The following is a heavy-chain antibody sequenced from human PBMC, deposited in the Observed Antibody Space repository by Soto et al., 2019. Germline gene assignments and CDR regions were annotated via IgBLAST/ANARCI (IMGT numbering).Heavy chain of an antibody. CDR2: IYSGGST. CDR1: GFTVSSNY. CDR3: AREGALYYGMDV. D-gene: IGHD3-16*01. V-gene: IGHV3-53*01. J-gene: IGHJ6*02. Sequence: VGSLRLSCAASGFTVSSNYMSWVRQAPGKGLEWVSVIYSGGSTYYADSVKGRLTISRDNSKNTLYLQMNSLRAEDTAVYYCAREGALYYGMDVWGQGTTVTVSS.